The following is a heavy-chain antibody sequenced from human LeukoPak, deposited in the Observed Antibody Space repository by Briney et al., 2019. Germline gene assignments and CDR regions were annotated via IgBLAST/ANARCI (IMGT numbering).Heavy chain of an antibody. D-gene: IGHD1-1*01. J-gene: IGHJ4*02. V-gene: IGHV1-24*01. Sequence: ASVKVSCKASGYTLTQLSMHWVRQAPGKGLEWMGGFDAEDGETIYAQKFQGRVTMTEDTSTDTAYMELSSLRSEDTAVYYCAAWNDVPLDCWGQGTLVTVSS. CDR3: AAWNDVPLDC. CDR1: GYTLTQLS. CDR2: FDAEDGET.